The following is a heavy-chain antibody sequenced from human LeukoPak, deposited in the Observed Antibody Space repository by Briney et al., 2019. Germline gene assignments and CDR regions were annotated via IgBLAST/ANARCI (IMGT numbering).Heavy chain of an antibody. CDR1: GFNFITAA. Sequence: GGSPRLSCAASGFNFITAAMTWVRQAPGKGLEWVSLIGASGGSTYYADSVKGRFTISRDNSNHTLSLQMNSLRVEDTAIYYCVKDIQLSTWGLGTIVTVS. V-gene: IGHV3-23*01. CDR3: VKDIQLST. CDR2: IGASGGST. D-gene: IGHD5-24*01. J-gene: IGHJ3*01.